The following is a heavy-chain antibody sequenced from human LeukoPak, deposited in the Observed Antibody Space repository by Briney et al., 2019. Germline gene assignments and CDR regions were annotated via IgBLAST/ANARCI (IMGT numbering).Heavy chain of an antibody. CDR2: IYYSGST. V-gene: IGHV4-59*01. CDR1: GGSISSYY. Sequence: SETMSLTCTVSGGSISSYYWSWIRQPPGKGLEWIGYIYYSGSTNYNPSLKSRVTISVDTSKNQFSLKLSSVTAADTAVYYCARDTYYSDMDVWGQGTTVTVSS. J-gene: IGHJ6*02. CDR3: ARDTYYSDMDV.